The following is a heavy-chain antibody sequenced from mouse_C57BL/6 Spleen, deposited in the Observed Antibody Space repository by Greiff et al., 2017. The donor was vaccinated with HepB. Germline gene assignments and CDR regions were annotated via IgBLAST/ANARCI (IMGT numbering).Heavy chain of an antibody. J-gene: IGHJ4*01. Sequence: QVQLQQSGAELVKPGASVKLSCKASGYTFTSYWMHWVKQRPGQGLEWIGMIHPNSGSTNYNEKFKSKATLTVDKSSSTAYMQLSSLTSEDSAVYYGARSDYGSSSYYYAMDYWGQGTSVTVSS. CDR1: GYTFTSYW. D-gene: IGHD1-1*01. CDR2: IHPNSGST. CDR3: ARSDYGSSSYYYAMDY. V-gene: IGHV1-64*01.